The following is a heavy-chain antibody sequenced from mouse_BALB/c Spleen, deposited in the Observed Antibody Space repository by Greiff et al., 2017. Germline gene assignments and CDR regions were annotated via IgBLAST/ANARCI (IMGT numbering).Heavy chain of an antibody. J-gene: IGHJ3*01. V-gene: IGHV5-9-4*01. Sequence: EVQRVESGGGLVKPGGSLKLSCAASGFTFSSYAMSWVRQSPEKRLEWVAEISSGGSYTYYPDTVTGRFTISRDNAKNTLYLEMSSLRSEDTAMYYCARGGLLRWFAYWGQGTLVTVSA. CDR3: ARGGLLRWFAY. D-gene: IGHD2-3*01. CDR1: GFTFSSYA. CDR2: ISSGGSYT.